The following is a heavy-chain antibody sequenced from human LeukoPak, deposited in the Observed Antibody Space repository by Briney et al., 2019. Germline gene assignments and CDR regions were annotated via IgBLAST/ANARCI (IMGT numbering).Heavy chain of an antibody. CDR3: ATWGGNYYGSSGYHAFDI. V-gene: IGHV4-39*01. Sequence: SETLSLTCSVSGGSISSSSYYWGWIRQPPGKGLEWIGSIYYSGSTYYNPSLKSRVTISVDTSKNQFSLKLSSVTAADTAVYYCATWGGNYYGSSGYHAFDIWGQGTMVTVSS. D-gene: IGHD3-22*01. J-gene: IGHJ3*02. CDR2: IYYSGST. CDR1: GGSISSSSYY.